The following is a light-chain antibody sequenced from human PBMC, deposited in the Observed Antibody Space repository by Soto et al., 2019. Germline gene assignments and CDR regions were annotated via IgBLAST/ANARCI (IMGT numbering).Light chain of an antibody. V-gene: IGLV2-14*01. CDR3: SSYTSSSLYV. J-gene: IGLJ1*01. CDR1: SSDVGGYNY. CDR2: EVS. Sequence: ALTHPASVSGSPGQSITISCTGTSSDVGGYNYVSWYQQHPGKAPKLMIYEVSNRPSGVSNRFSGSKSGNTASLTISGLQAEDEADYYCSSYTSSSLYVFGTGTKVTVL.